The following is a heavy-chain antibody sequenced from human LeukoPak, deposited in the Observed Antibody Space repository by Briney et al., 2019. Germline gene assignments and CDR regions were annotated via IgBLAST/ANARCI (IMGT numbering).Heavy chain of an antibody. V-gene: IGHV3-30-3*01. J-gene: IGHJ4*02. Sequence: GGSLRLSCAASGFTFSSYAMHWVRQAPGNGLEWVAVISYDGSNKYYADSVKGRFTISRDNSKNTLYLQMNSLRAEDTAVYYCARGRGIAARPAFDYWGQGTLVTVSS. CDR2: ISYDGSNK. D-gene: IGHD6-6*01. CDR3: ARGRGIAARPAFDY. CDR1: GFTFSSYA.